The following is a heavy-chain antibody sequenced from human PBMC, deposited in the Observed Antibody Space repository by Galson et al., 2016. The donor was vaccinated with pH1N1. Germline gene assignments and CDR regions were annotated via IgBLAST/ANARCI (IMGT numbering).Heavy chain of an antibody. J-gene: IGHJ2*01. CDR1: GDIFINYP. CDR2: IMPIFDKP. D-gene: IGHD3-22*01. CDR3: ARGGGTYYQTYWYFNL. V-gene: IGHV1-69*05. Sequence: SVKVSCKASGDIFINYPISWVRQAPGQGLEWMGGIMPIFDKPTYAQKFQGRVTITTDKSTSTTYMVLSSLRSEDTDVYYCARGGGTYYQTYWYFNLWGRGTLVTVSS.